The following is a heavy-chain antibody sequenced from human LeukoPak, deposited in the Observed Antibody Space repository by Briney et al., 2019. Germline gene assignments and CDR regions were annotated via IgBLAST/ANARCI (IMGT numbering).Heavy chain of an antibody. CDR3: ARRFGYCSGGSCYFDY. V-gene: IGHV4-39*01. Sequence: SETLSLTCTVSGGSISSSSYYWGWIRQPPGKGLEWIGSIYYSGSTYYNPSLKSRVTISVDTSKNQFSLKPSSVTAADTAVYYCARRFGYCSGGSCYFDYWGQGTLVTVSS. CDR2: IYYSGST. CDR1: GGSISSSSYY. D-gene: IGHD2-15*01. J-gene: IGHJ4*02.